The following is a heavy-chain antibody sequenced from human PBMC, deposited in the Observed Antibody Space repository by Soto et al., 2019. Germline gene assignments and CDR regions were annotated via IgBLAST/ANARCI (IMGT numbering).Heavy chain of an antibody. V-gene: IGHV4-61*01. CDR1: GGSVSSGSDY. J-gene: IGHJ4*02. D-gene: IGHD4-17*01. CDR3: ARDHYDYGDYCFDY. Sequence: ETLSLTCTVSGGSVSSGSDYWSWIRQPPGKGLEWIGYIYYSGSTNYNPSLKSRATISVDTSKNQFSLKLSSVTAADTAVYYCARDHYDYGDYCFDYWGQGTLVTVSS. CDR2: IYYSGST.